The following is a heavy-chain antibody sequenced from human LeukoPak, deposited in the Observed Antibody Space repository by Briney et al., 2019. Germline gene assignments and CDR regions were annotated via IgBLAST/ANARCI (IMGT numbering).Heavy chain of an antibody. V-gene: IGHV4-59*01. CDR2: IYYSGST. J-gene: IGHJ4*02. CDR1: GGSISSYY. D-gene: IGHD5-24*01. Sequence: SETLSLTCTDSGGSISSYYWSWIRQPPGKGLEWIGYIYYSGSTNYNPSLKSRVTISVDTSKNQFSLKLSSVTAADTAVYYCARAPLRVEMPTIRGSYFDYWGQGTLVTVSS. CDR3: ARAPLRVEMPTIRGSYFDY.